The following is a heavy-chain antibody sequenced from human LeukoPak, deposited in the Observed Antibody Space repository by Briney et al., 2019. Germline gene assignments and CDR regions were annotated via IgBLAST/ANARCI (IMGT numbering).Heavy chain of an antibody. D-gene: IGHD1-14*01. V-gene: IGHV3-30-3*01. CDR2: ISSDGSKK. J-gene: IGHJ4*02. Sequence: GGSLRLSCVVSGFTLRTYAMHWVRQAPGKGLEWVAVISSDGSKKFYSDSVKGQFTISRDNSKNTLYLQMNSPGTEDTGVYFCMRDAGGYWGQGTLVTVSS. CDR1: GFTLRTYA. CDR3: MRDAGGY.